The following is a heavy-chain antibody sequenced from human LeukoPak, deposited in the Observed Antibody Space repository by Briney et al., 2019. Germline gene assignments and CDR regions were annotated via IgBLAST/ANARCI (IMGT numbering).Heavy chain of an antibody. D-gene: IGHD6-13*01. V-gene: IGHV3-74*01. CDR2: INSDGSST. J-gene: IGHJ5*02. Sequence: PGGSLRLSCAASGFTFSSYWMHWVRQAPGKGLVWVSRINSDGSSTNYADYGKGGFTISRDNAKNTLYLQMNSLRAEDTAVYYCARDRIAADWFDPWGQGTLVTVSS. CDR3: ARDRIAADWFDP. CDR1: GFTFSSYW.